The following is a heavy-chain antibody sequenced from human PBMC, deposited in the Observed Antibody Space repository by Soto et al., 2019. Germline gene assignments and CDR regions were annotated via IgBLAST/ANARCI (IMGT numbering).Heavy chain of an antibody. CDR2: ISNSGSTI. D-gene: IGHD2-15*01. V-gene: IGHV3-48*03. Sequence: PGGSLRLSCTASGFTFSNFEMNWVRQAPGKGPEHVSYISNSGSTIKYADSVKGRFTTSRDNAKNSLYLQMNSLRAEATGVYYCARARSVEVASNWFDPWGQGTLVTVSS. CDR1: GFTFSNFE. CDR3: ARARSVEVASNWFDP. J-gene: IGHJ5*02.